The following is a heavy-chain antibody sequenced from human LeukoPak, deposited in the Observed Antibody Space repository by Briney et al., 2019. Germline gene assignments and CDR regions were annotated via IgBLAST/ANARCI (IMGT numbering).Heavy chain of an antibody. CDR1: GGSISSYY. J-gene: IGHJ6*03. CDR2: IYTSGST. D-gene: IGHD5-18*01. Sequence: SETLSLTCTVSGGSISSYYWSWIRQPAGKGLEWIGRIYTSGSTNYNLSPESRVTMSVDTSKNQFSLKLSSVTAADTAVYYCARGIQLWFNFYYYYMDVWGKGTTVTISS. V-gene: IGHV4-4*07. CDR3: ARGIQLWFNFYYYYMDV.